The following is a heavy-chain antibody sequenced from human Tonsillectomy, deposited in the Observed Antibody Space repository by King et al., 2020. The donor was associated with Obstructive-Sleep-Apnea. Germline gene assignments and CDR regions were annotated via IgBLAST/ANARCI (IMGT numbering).Heavy chain of an antibody. CDR2: IYYSGST. D-gene: IGHD3-3*01. V-gene: IGHV4-59*08. CDR1: GGSISSYY. CDR3: AGYDCWSGNNCFDP. Sequence: QLQESGPGLVKPSETLSLTCTVSGGSISSYYWSWIRQPPGKGLEWIGYIYYSGSTNYNPSLKSRVTISVDTSKNQFSLKLSSVTAADTAVYYCAGYDCWSGNNCFDPWGQGTLVTVSS. J-gene: IGHJ5*02.